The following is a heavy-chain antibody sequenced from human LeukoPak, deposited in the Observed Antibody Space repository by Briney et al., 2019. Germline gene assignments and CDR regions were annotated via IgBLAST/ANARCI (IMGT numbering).Heavy chain of an antibody. CDR1: GYTFTGYY. J-gene: IGHJ4*02. CDR3: ARGIVIVPAAVPPYFDF. D-gene: IGHD2-2*01. V-gene: IGHV1-2*02. CDR2: INPSSGDT. Sequence: ASAKVSFKTSGYTFTGYYIHWVRQAPGQGLGWMGWINPSSGDTKYTQKFRGRVTMTTDTSIRTAYMELSRLRSGDTAVYYCARGIVIVPAAVPPYFDFWGQGSLVTVSS.